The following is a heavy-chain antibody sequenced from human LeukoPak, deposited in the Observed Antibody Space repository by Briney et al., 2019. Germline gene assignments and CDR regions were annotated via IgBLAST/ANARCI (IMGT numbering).Heavy chain of an antibody. J-gene: IGHJ6*03. CDR2: IRYDGSNK. CDR3: VKDQKKGYSYGYVFYYYYMDV. V-gene: IGHV3-30*02. D-gene: IGHD5-18*01. Sequence: GGSLRLSCAASGFTFSSYGMHWVRQAPGKGLEWVAFIRYDGSNKYYADSVKGRFTISRDNSKNTLYLQMNSLRAEDTAVYYCVKDQKKGYSYGYVFYYYYMDVWGKGTTVTISS. CDR1: GFTFSSYG.